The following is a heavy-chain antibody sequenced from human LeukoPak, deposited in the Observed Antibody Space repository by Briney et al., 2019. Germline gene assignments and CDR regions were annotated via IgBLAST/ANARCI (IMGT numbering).Heavy chain of an antibody. CDR2: IKSGGYT. CDR1: GFTFANYA. CDR3: ARDPNGDYIGAFDFQR. Sequence: PGGSLRLSCAASGFTFANYAMVWLRQTPGKGLQWVSAIKSGGYTYYADSVQGRFTMSRDNSKNTLFLQMNSLRAEDTAVYYCARDPNGDYIGAFDFQRWGQGTQVTVSS. V-gene: IGHV3-23*01. D-gene: IGHD4-17*01. J-gene: IGHJ1*01.